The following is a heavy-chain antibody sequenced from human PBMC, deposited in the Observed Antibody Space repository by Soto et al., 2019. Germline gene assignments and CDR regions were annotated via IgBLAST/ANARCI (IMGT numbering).Heavy chain of an antibody. CDR3: ARLGIAAAGTYGAFDI. CDR2: IYPGDSDT. D-gene: IGHD6-13*01. Sequence: GEALKISCKRSGYSFTSYWIGWVRQMPGKGLEWMGIIYPGDSDTRYSPSFQGQVTISADKSISTAYLQWSSLKASDTAMYYCARLGIAAAGTYGAFDIWGQGTMVTVSS. CDR1: GYSFTSYW. J-gene: IGHJ3*02. V-gene: IGHV5-51*01.